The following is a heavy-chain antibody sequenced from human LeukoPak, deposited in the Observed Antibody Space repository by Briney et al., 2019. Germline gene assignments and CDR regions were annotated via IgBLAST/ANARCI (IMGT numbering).Heavy chain of an antibody. CDR1: GYTFTRYY. D-gene: IGHD3-22*01. J-gene: IGHJ5*02. V-gene: IGHV1-2*02. CDR2: INPNSGGT. Sequence: ASVKVSCKASGYTFTRYYMHWVRQAPGQGLEWMGWINPNSGGTNYAQKFQGRVTMTRDTSISTDYMELSRLRSDDTAVYYCARDGLFYYDSSGYYYGWFDPWGQGTLVTVSS. CDR3: ARDGLFYYDSSGYYYGWFDP.